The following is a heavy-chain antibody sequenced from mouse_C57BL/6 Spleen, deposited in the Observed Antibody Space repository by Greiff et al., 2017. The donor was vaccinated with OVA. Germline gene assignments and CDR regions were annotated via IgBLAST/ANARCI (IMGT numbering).Heavy chain of an antibody. V-gene: IGHV1-15*01. CDR1: GYTFTDYE. Sequence: QVQLQQSGAELVRPGASVTLSCKASGYTFTDYEMHWVKQTPVHGLEWIGAIDPETGGTAYNQKFKGKAILTADKSSSTAYMELRSLTSEDSAVEYCTRGRNYYGSFFDYWGQGTTLTVSS. CDR2: IDPETGGT. CDR3: TRGRNYYGSFFDY. J-gene: IGHJ2*01. D-gene: IGHD1-1*01.